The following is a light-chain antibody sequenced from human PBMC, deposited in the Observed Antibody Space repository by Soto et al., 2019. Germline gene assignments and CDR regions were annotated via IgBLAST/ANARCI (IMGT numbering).Light chain of an antibody. V-gene: IGKV3-15*01. CDR2: GAS. CDR1: QSISSY. Sequence: EVVFTRSPGTLPLSPGERATLSCRASQSISSYLAWYQQKSGQAPRLLIHGASTRATDIPDRFSGGGSGTEFTLTISSLQSEDFAFYYCHQYSDWPRGTFGQGTKVDIK. J-gene: IGKJ1*01. CDR3: HQYSDWPRGT.